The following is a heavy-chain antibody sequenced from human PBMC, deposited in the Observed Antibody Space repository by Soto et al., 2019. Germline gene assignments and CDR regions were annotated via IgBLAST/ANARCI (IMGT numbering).Heavy chain of an antibody. CDR3: ARDTKGIVVVPAPAEYYYGMDV. V-gene: IGHV1-3*01. Sequence: ASVKVSCKASGYTFTSYAMHWVRQAPGQRLEWMGWINAGNGNTKYSQKFQGRVTITRDTSAGTAYMELSSLRSEDTAVYYCARDTKGIVVVPAPAEYYYGMDVWGQGTTVTVSS. D-gene: IGHD2-2*01. CDR2: INAGNGNT. CDR1: GYTFTSYA. J-gene: IGHJ6*02.